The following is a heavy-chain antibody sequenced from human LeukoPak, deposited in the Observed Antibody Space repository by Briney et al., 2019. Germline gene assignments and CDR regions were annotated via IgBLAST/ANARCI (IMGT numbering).Heavy chain of an antibody. D-gene: IGHD3-9*01. Sequence: PGGSLRLSCAASGFTFSSYSMNWVRQAPGKGLEWVSSISSSSSYIYYADSVKGRFTISRDNGKNSLYLQMNSLRAEDTAVYYCARLMNYDILTGYDYWGQGTLVTVSS. CDR1: GFTFSSYS. J-gene: IGHJ4*02. V-gene: IGHV3-21*01. CDR2: ISSSSSYI. CDR3: ARLMNYDILTGYDY.